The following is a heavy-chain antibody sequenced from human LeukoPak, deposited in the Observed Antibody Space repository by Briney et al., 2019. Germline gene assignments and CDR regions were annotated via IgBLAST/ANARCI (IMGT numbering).Heavy chain of an antibody. V-gene: IGHV3-15*01. CDR2: IKSKTDGGTT. CDR3: TTQRYCSGGSCSDY. Sequence: GGSLRLSXAASGFTFSNAWMSWVRQAPGKGLEWVGRIKSKTDGGTTDYAAPVKGRFTISRDDSKNTLYLQMNSLKTEDTAVYYCTTQRYCSGGSCSDYWGQGTLVTVSS. J-gene: IGHJ4*02. D-gene: IGHD2-15*01. CDR1: GFTFSNAW.